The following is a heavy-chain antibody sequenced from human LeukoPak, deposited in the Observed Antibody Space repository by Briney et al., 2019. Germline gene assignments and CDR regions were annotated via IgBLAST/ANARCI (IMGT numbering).Heavy chain of an antibody. CDR1: GFTFSDYY. V-gene: IGHV3-11*01. Sequence: GGSLRLSCAASGFTFSDYYMSWIRQAPGKRLEWVSYISSSGSTIYYADSVKGRFTISRDNAKNSLYLQMNSLRAEDTAVYYCAREAKRSLYSSGWYEQDYWGQGTLVTVSS. D-gene: IGHD6-19*01. CDR2: ISSSGSTI. J-gene: IGHJ4*02. CDR3: AREAKRSLYSSGWYEQDY.